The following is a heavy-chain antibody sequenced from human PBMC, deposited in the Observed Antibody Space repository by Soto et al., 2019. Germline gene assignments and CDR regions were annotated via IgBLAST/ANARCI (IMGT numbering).Heavy chain of an antibody. CDR1: GFIFSDRY. CDR2: IRNRANSYST. CDR3: ATIDMVEKFDP. Sequence: GGSLRLSCAASGFIFSDRYMDWVRQTPGKGLEWLGRIRNRANSYSTEYAASVRGRFTISRDDSNNLLYLHMSSLKTEDTAVYYCATIDMVEKFDPRGQGILVTVSS. D-gene: IGHD3-10*01. V-gene: IGHV3-72*01. J-gene: IGHJ5*02.